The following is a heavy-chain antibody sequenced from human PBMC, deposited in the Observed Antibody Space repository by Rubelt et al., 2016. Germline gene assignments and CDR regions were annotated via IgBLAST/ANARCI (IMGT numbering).Heavy chain of an antibody. J-gene: IGHJ4*02. CDR3: ARDTRYSSSSNFDY. CDR1: GGTFSSYA. Sequence: QVQLVQSGAEVKKPGSSVKVSCKASGGTFSSYAISWVRQAPGQGLEWMGWISAYNGNTNYAQKLQGRVTTTTDTSTSTAYMELRSLRSDDTAVYYCARDTRYSSSSNFDYWGQGTLVTVSS. V-gene: IGHV1-18*01. CDR2: ISAYNGNT. D-gene: IGHD6-13*01.